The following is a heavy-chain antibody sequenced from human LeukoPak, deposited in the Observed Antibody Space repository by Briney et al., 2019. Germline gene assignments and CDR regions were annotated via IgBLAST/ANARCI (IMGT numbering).Heavy chain of an antibody. D-gene: IGHD2-2*01. CDR3: ARPYCSSASCLVDY. J-gene: IGHJ4*02. Sequence: PGGSLRLSCAASGFTFNTYAMHWVRQAPGKGLEYVSAISSNGGSTYYANSVKGRFTISRDNSKNTLYLQMGSLRAEDMSVYYCARPYCSSASCLVDYWGQGTLVTVSS. CDR2: ISSNGGST. CDR1: GFTFNTYA. V-gene: IGHV3-64*01.